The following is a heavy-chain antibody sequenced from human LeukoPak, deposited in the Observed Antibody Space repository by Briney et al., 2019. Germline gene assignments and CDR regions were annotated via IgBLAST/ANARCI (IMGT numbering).Heavy chain of an antibody. Sequence: ASVNVSCKASGYTFTSYGISWVRQAPGRGLEWMGWISAYNGNTNYAQKLQGRVTMTTDTSTSTAYMELRSLRSDDTAVYYCARYSYQLLDNHDAFDIWGQGTMVTVYS. V-gene: IGHV1-18*01. CDR1: GYTFTSYG. CDR2: ISAYNGNT. D-gene: IGHD2-2*01. J-gene: IGHJ3*02. CDR3: ARYSYQLLDNHDAFDI.